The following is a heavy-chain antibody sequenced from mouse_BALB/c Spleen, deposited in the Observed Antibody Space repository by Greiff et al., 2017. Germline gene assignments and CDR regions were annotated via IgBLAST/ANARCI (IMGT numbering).Heavy chain of an antibody. CDR1: GFTFTDYY. CDR2: IRNKANGYTT. CDR3: ARAYGSSPFAY. D-gene: IGHD1-1*01. J-gene: IGHJ3*01. V-gene: IGHV7-3*02. Sequence: KLVESGGGLVQPGGSLRLSCATSGFTFTDYYMSWVRQPPGKALEWLGFIRNKANGYTTEYSASVKGRFTISRDNSQSILYLQMYTLRAEDSATDDCARAYGSSPFAYWGQGTLVTVSA.